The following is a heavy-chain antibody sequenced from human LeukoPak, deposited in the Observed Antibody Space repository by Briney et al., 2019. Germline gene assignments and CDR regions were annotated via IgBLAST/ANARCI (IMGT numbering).Heavy chain of an antibody. V-gene: IGHV3-30-3*01. Sequence: GGSLRLSCAASGFTFSGYAMHWVRQAPGKGLEWVAVISYDGSNKYYADSVKGRFTISRDNSKNTLYLQMNSLRAEDTALYYCAKDTGSWDPDYYYYYGLDVWGQGTTVTVSS. CDR3: AKDTGSWDPDYYYYYGLDV. D-gene: IGHD6-13*01. CDR1: GFTFSGYA. J-gene: IGHJ6*02. CDR2: ISYDGSNK.